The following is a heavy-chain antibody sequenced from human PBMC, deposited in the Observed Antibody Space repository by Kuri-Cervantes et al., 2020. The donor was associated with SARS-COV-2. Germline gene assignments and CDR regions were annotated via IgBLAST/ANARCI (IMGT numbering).Heavy chain of an antibody. D-gene: IGHD2-2*01. CDR2: IIPMFGTA. CDR3: ARDCSGTDCYIIIYAMSE. J-gene: IGHJ4*02. CDR1: GDSFSSYS. V-gene: IGHV1-69*13. Sequence: SVKVSCKASGDSFSSYSFNWVRQAPGQGLEWMGGIIPMFGTADYAQKFQSKVTITADESTSTVYMELTSLRSDDTAVYYCARDCSGTDCYIIIYAMSEWGQGTLVTVSS.